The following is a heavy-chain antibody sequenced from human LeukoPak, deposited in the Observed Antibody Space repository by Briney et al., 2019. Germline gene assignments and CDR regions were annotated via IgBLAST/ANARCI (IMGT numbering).Heavy chain of an antibody. CDR3: AKDMGGPTGKQYGFDY. D-gene: IGHD1-26*01. J-gene: IGHJ4*02. CDR1: GFTFRSYG. CDR2: ISYDGSNK. V-gene: IGHV3-30*18. Sequence: PGGSLRLSCAASGFTFRSYGMHWVRQAPGKGLEWVAVISYDGSNKYYADSVKGRFTISRDNSKNTLYLQMNSLRAEDTAVYYCAKDMGGPTGKQYGFDYWGQGTLVTVSS.